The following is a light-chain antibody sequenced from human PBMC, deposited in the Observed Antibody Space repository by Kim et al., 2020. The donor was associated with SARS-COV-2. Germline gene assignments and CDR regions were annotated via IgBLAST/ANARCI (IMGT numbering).Light chain of an antibody. CDR3: QQYSGSPLT. CDR1: QSVSSSY. J-gene: IGKJ4*01. V-gene: IGKV3-20*01. Sequence: ENVLTQSPGTLSLSPGERATLSCRASQSVSSSYLAWYQQKPGQAPRLLIYDASSRATGIPDRFSGSGSGTDFTLTISRLEPEDFAVYYCQQYSGSPLTFGGGTKVDIK. CDR2: DAS.